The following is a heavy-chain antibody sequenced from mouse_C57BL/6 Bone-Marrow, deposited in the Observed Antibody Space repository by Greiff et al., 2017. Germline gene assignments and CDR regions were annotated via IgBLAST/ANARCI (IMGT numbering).Heavy chain of an antibody. D-gene: IGHD2-12*01. J-gene: IGHJ2*01. CDR3: AREGYSGDFDY. CDR2: IDPSDSYT. CDR1: GYTFTSYW. Sequence: QVQLQQPGAELVMPGASVKLSCKASGYTFTSYWMHWVKQRPGQGLEWIGEIDPSDSYTNYNQKFKVKSTLTVDKSSSTAYMQLSSLTSEDSAVYYCAREGYSGDFDYWGQGTTRTVSS. V-gene: IGHV1-69*01.